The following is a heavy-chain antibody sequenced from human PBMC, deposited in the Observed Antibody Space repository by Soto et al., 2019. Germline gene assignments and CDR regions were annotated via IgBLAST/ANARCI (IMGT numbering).Heavy chain of an antibody. Sequence: PSETLSLTCTVSGGSLSSYYWSWIRQPPGKGLEWIGYIYYSGSTNYNPSLKSRVTISVDTSKNQFSLKLSSVTAADTAVYYCAREMVGPAAIYAFDIWGQGTMVTVSS. CDR1: GGSLSSYY. J-gene: IGHJ3*02. D-gene: IGHD2-2*01. V-gene: IGHV4-59*01. CDR3: AREMVGPAAIYAFDI. CDR2: IYYSGST.